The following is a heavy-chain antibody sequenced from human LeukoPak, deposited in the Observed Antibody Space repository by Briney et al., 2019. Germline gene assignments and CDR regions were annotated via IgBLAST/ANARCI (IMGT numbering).Heavy chain of an antibody. Sequence: GSLRLSCAASGFTFSDYYMSRIRQPPGKGLECIGNIYYSGSTYYNPSLKSRVTISVDTSKNQFSLKLSSVTAADTAVYYCARDSGTTGEVKFDPWGQGTLVTVSS. CDR3: ARDSGTTGEVKFDP. CDR2: IYYSGST. CDR1: GFTFSDYY. J-gene: IGHJ5*02. D-gene: IGHD3-10*01. V-gene: IGHV4-59*01.